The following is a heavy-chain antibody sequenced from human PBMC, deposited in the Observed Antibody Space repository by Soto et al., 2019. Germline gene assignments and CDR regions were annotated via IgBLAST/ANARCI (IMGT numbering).Heavy chain of an antibody. Sequence: QVQLVQSGAEVKKPGSSVKVSCKASGGTFSSYSINWVRQAPGQGLEWMGEISPIFGTANYAQKFQGRVTITADESTSTASMELGSLRSGDTAVYYCARDGGRHSGGIDYWGQGTLVTVSS. V-gene: IGHV1-69*01. CDR1: GGTFSSYS. CDR3: ARDGGRHSGGIDY. J-gene: IGHJ4*02. CDR2: ISPIFGTA. D-gene: IGHD2-15*01.